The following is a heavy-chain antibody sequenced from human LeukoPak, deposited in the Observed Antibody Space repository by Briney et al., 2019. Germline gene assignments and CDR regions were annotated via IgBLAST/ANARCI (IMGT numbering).Heavy chain of an antibody. CDR3: ARGGYSGWYNARFDY. D-gene: IGHD6-19*01. V-gene: IGHV4-34*01. CDR2: INHSGST. J-gene: IGHJ4*02. CDR1: GGSFSGYY. Sequence: SETLSLTCAVYGGSFSGYYWSWIRQPPGKGLEWIGEINHSGSTNYNPSLKSRVTISVDTSKNQFSLKLSSVTAADTAVYYCARGGYSGWYNARFDYWGQGTLVTVSP.